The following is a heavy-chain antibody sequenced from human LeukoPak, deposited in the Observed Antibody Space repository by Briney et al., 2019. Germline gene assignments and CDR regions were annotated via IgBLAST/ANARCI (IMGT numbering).Heavy chain of an antibody. D-gene: IGHD2-21*01. CDR1: GVSISTYY. CDR3: AREGYSSFD. CDR2: VHYSGST. Sequence: SETLSLTCSVSGVSISTYYWSWIRQPPGKGLEWIGYVHYSGSTNYNPSLQSRVTISVDTSKNRFSLKLTSVTAADTAVYYCAREGYSSFDWGQGTLVTVSS. J-gene: IGHJ4*02. V-gene: IGHV4-59*01.